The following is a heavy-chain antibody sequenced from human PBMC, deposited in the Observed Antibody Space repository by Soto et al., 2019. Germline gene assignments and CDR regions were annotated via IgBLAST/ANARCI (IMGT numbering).Heavy chain of an antibody. D-gene: IGHD1-26*01. V-gene: IGHV1-69*13. CDR2: IIPIFGTA. Sequence: ASVKVSCKASGGTFSSYAISWVRQAPGQGLEWMGGIIPIFGTANYAQTFQGRVTINADESTSTAYMELRSLRSEDTAVCYCASRTYTGSYYEGNWFDPWGQGTLVTVSS. J-gene: IGHJ5*02. CDR3: ASRTYTGSYYEGNWFDP. CDR1: GGTFSSYA.